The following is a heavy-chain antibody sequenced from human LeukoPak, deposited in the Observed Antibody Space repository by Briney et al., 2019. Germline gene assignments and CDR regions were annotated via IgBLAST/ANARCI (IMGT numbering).Heavy chain of an antibody. J-gene: IGHJ5*02. D-gene: IGHD5-18*01. CDR1: GGSTSSYY. Sequence: GTLSLTRTVSGGSTSSYYWGSLRAPAGGGVECIGRTYTTASTNYNPSLRSPVTMSVDTTKNQFSLKLTSVTAAATAVYYCARENGGYSPTWGQGTLVTVSS. CDR2: TYTTAST. CDR3: ARENGGYSPT. V-gene: IGHV4-4*07.